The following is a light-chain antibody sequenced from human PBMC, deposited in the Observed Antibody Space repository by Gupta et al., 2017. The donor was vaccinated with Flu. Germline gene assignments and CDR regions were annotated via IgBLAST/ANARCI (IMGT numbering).Light chain of an antibody. CDR3: SSYEGRQALVV. CDR1: SSDVVGYNY. J-gene: IGLJ2*01. CDR2: EDS. V-gene: IGLV2-8*01. Sequence: QSPLTQPPSASRSPGQSVTLSRTRTSSDVVGYNYVSWYQQHPGTAPKLLIYEDSKRPSGVPDRFSGSKSGTTASLNVSGLQAEDEADYDCSSYEGRQALVVFGTGTKLTVL.